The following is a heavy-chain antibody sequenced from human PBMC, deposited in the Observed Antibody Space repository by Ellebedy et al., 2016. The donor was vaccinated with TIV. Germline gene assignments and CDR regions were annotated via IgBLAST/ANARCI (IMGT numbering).Heavy chain of an antibody. D-gene: IGHD6-19*01. CDR2: ISAYNGNT. J-gene: IGHJ4*02. Sequence: AASVKVSCKASGYTFTSYGISWVRQATGHGLEWTGWISAYNGNTNYAQKLQGRVTMTTDTSTSTAYMELRSLRSDDTAVYYCARDILRLVLAYWGQGTLVTVSS. V-gene: IGHV1-18*04. CDR1: GYTFTSYG. CDR3: ARDILRLVLAY.